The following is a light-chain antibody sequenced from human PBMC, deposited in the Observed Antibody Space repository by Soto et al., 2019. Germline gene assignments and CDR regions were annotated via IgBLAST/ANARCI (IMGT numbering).Light chain of an antibody. CDR1: QSVSRY. V-gene: IGKV3-11*01. CDR3: QQYGSAPGT. Sequence: EIVLTQSPATLSLSPGERATLSCRASQSVSRYLALYQQKPGQAPRLLIYHASNRATGIPARFSGSGSGTVFTLTISSLEPEDFAIYFCQQYGSAPGTFGQGTKVEI. J-gene: IGKJ1*01. CDR2: HAS.